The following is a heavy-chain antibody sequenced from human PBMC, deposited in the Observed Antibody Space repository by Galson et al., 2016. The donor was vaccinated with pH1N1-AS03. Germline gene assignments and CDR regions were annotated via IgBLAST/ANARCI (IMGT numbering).Heavy chain of an antibody. CDR1: GFTFSVYA. D-gene: IGHD2-21*02. Sequence: SLRLSCAVSGFTFSVYAMHWVRQSPGKGLEWLALIPYDGNDKYYADSVRGRFTISRDNSRNTLYLQMNSLRGDDTAVYYCVRTVTENVYYSGLDVWGQGTTVTVSS. CDR3: VRTVTENVYYSGLDV. V-gene: IGHV3-30*04. J-gene: IGHJ6*02. CDR2: IPYDGNDK.